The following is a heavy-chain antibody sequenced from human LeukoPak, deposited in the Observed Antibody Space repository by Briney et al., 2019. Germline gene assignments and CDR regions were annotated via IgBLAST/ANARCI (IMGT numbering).Heavy chain of an antibody. V-gene: IGHV3-21*01. J-gene: IGHJ4*02. CDR1: GFTFSDYH. CDR2: ISGSTSHI. D-gene: IGHD3/OR15-3a*01. CDR3: AKAGGTNDLPD. Sequence: GGSLRLSCAASGFTFSDYHMNWVRQAPGKGLEWVSSISGSTSHIYYADSARGRFTISRDNAKNPLFLQMNSLKIEDTAIYFCAKAGGTNDLPDWGQGTLVTVSS.